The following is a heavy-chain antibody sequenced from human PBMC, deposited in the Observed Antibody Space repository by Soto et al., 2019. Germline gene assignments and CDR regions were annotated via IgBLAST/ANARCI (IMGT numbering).Heavy chain of an antibody. V-gene: IGHV3-33*08. CDR3: AREMEEYYYGSGWPH. CDR2: IWYDGSNK. J-gene: IGHJ4*02. CDR1: GFTFSSYA. Sequence: PGGSLRLSCAASGFTFSSYAMHWVRQAPGKGLEWVAVIWYDGSNKYYADSVKGRFTISRDNSKNTLYLQMNSLRAEDTAVYYCAREMEEYYYGSGWPHWGQGTLVTVSS. D-gene: IGHD3-10*01.